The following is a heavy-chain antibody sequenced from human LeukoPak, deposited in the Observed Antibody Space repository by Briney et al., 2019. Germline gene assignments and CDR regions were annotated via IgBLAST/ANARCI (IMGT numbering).Heavy chain of an antibody. CDR3: AREESMVRGTSWFDP. V-gene: IGHV4-39*07. J-gene: IGHJ5*02. Sequence: PSETLSLTCTVSGGSISSSSYYWGWIRQPPGKGLEWIGSIYYSGSTYYNPSLKSRVTISVDTSKNQFSLKLSSVTAADTAVYYCAREESMVRGTSWFDPWGQGTLVTVS. D-gene: IGHD3-10*01. CDR1: GGSISSSSYY. CDR2: IYYSGST.